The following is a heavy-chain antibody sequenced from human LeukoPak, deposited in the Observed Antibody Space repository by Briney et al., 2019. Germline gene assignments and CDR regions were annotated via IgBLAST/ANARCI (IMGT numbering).Heavy chain of an antibody. J-gene: IGHJ4*02. Sequence: SQTLSLTCTVSSGSISSGRYYWSWIRQPAGKGLEWIGRIDISGSTYYNPSLKSRVTISVDTSKNQFSLKLNSVTAADTAVYYCARGKLELTILDYWGQGTLVTVSS. V-gene: IGHV4-61*02. CDR2: IDISGST. D-gene: IGHD1-7*01. CDR3: ARGKLELTILDY. CDR1: SGSISSGRYY.